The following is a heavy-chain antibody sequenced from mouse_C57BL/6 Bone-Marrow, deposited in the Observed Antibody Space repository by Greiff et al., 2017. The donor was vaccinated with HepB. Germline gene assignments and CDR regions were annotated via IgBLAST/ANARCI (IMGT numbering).Heavy chain of an antibody. J-gene: IGHJ4*01. Sequence: EVKVVESGGGLVKPGGSLKLSCAASGFTFSSYAMSWVRQTPEKRLEWVATISDGGSYTYYPENVKGRFTISRDKAKNNRYLQMSHLKSEDTAMYYGARVDYHLRDYWGQGTSVTVSS. CDR2: ISDGGSYT. CDR1: GFTFSSYA. CDR3: ARVDYHLRDY. V-gene: IGHV5-4*03. D-gene: IGHD2-4*01.